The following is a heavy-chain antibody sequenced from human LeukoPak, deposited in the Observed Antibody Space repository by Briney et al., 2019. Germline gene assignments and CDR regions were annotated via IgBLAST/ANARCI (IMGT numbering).Heavy chain of an antibody. CDR3: RRAAGYDFILEY. CDR1: GFTFGDYG. J-gene: IGHJ4*02. V-gene: IGHV3-49*03. CDR2: IRSEAHDTTP. Sequence: GGSLRLSCTASGFTFGDYGMSWFRQAPGKGLEWVGFIRSEAHDTTPQYGASVQGRFTISKDDSRRIAFLQMSSLKTEDTAVYYCRRAAGYDFILEYWGQGTLVTVSS. D-gene: IGHD5-12*01.